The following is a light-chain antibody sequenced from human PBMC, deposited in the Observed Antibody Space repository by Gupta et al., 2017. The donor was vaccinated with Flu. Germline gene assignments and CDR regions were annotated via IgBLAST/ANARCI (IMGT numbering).Light chain of an antibody. CDR2: AAS. V-gene: IGKV1-39*01. CDR1: QSINTS. CDR3: QQSDSHPQWT. Sequence: DIQMTQSPSSLSASLGDRVTITCRASQSINTSLNWYQQKAGKVPKLLVYAASSWQSGVPSRFSGSGYETDVTLTISSRQPEDFATYYCQQSDSHPQWTFGQGTKVEV. J-gene: IGKJ1*01.